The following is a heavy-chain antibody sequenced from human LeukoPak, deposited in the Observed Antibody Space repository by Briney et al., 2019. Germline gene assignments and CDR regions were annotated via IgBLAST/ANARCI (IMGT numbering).Heavy chain of an antibody. V-gene: IGHV3-49*04. D-gene: IGHD3-22*01. CDR2: IRSKAYGGTT. J-gene: IGHJ3*02. CDR3: TRRYNYDSSGYYYVRDAFDI. CDR1: GFSFSSYA. Sequence: GGSLRLSCATSGFSFSSYAMSWVRQAPGKGLEWVGFIRSKAYGGTTKNAASVKGRFTISRDDSRSIAYLQMNSLKTEDTAVYYCTRRYNYDSSGYYYVRDAFDIWGQGTMVTVSS.